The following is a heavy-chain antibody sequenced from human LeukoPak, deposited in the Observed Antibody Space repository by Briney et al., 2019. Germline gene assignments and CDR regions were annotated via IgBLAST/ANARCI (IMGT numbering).Heavy chain of an antibody. CDR3: ARDAIVVVPAAMPILGDL. CDR2: IYYSGST. J-gene: IGHJ2*01. D-gene: IGHD2-2*01. Sequence: PSQTLSLTCTVSGGSISSGDYYWSWIRQPPGKGREWIGYIYYSGSTYYNPSLKSRVTMSVDTSKNQFSLKLSSVTAADTAVYYCARDAIVVVPAAMPILGDLWGRGTLVTVSS. CDR1: GGSISSGDYY. V-gene: IGHV4-30-4*01.